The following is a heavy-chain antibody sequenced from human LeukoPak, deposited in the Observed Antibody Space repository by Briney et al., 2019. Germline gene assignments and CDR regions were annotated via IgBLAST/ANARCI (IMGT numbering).Heavy chain of an antibody. CDR2: TFDSGST. V-gene: IGHV4-4*07. D-gene: IGHD3-10*01. CDR1: GGSISGYL. J-gene: IGHJ4*02. Sequence: SEIPSLTCTVSGGSISGYLWSWIRQPAGKGLEWVGRTFDSGSTSYNPSLESRVTMSVDTPKNQFSLRLSSVTAADTAVYFCVREIPHYGIDYWGQGTLVTVSS. CDR3: VREIPHYGIDY.